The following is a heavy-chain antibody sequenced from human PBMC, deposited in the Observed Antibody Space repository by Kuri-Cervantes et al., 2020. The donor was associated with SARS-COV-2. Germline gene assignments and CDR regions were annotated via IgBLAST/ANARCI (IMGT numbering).Heavy chain of an antibody. Sequence: GESLKISCAASGFTFSSYSMNWVRQAPGKGLEWVSSISSSGSYIYYADSVKGRFTISRDNAKNSLYLQMNSLRAEDTAVYYCARVTTVTEGYWGQGTLVTVSS. V-gene: IGHV3-21*01. CDR1: GFTFSSYS. D-gene: IGHD4-11*01. J-gene: IGHJ4*02. CDR3: ARVTTVTEGY. CDR2: ISSSGSYI.